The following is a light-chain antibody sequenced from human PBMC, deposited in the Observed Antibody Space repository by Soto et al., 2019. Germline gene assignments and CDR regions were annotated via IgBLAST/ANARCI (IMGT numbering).Light chain of an antibody. J-gene: IGLJ2*01. CDR1: GSNIGTNT. CDR2: SDN. Sequence: QLVLTQPPSASGTPGQRVTISCSGSGSNIGTNTVIWYQQLPGAAPKLLIYSDNQRPSGVPDRFSGSKSGTSASLAISGLQSEDEADYYCAAWDVSLVVFGGGTELTVL. CDR3: AAWDVSLVV. V-gene: IGLV1-44*01.